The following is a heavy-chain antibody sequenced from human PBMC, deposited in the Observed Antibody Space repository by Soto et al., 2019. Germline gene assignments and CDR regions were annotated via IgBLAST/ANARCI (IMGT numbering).Heavy chain of an antibody. CDR3: ARGRAVGHVGATISFDY. Sequence: SETLSLTCAVYGGSFSGYYWSWIRQPPGKGLEWIGEINHSGSTNYNPSLKSRVTISVDTSKNQFSLKLSSVTAADTAVYYCARGRAVGHVGATISFDYWGQGTLVTVSS. CDR2: INHSGST. D-gene: IGHD1-26*01. J-gene: IGHJ4*02. V-gene: IGHV4-34*01. CDR1: GGSFSGYY.